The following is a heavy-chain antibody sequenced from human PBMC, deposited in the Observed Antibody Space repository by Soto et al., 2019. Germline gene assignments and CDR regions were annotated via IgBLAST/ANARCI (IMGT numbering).Heavy chain of an antibody. CDR3: ARDEDY. CDR2: VENSGST. V-gene: IGHV4-61*01. CDR1: GGSVSSESYY. Sequence: SETLSLTCSVSGGSVSSESYYWSWIRQTPGKGLEWIGNVENSGSTKYNPSLKSRVTISVDTSKNQFSLKLSSVTAADTAVYYCARDEDYWGQGTLVTVSS. J-gene: IGHJ4*02.